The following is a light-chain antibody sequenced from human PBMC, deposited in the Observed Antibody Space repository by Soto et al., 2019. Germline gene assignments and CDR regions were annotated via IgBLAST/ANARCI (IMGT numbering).Light chain of an antibody. CDR2: SNN. V-gene: IGLV1-44*01. J-gene: IGLJ1*01. CDR3: AAWDDRLNGHV. CDR1: SSNIGSTA. Sequence: QSVLTQPPSTSGTPGQRVTISCSGSSSNIGSTAVNWYQQLPGTAPKLLIYSNNQRPSGVPDRFSGPKSGTSASLAISGLPSEDEADYYCAAWDDRLNGHVFGTGTKLTVL.